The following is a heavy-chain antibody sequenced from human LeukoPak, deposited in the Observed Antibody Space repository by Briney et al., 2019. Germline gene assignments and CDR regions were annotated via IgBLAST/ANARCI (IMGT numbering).Heavy chain of an antibody. V-gene: IGHV1-18*01. CDR1: GYTFTSHG. Sequence: ASVKVSCKASGYTFTSHGISWVRQAPGQGLEWMGLISAYNGNTNYAQKLQGRVTMTTDTSTSTAYMELRSLRSDDTAVYYCARDSSSWLIDYWGQGTLVTVSS. J-gene: IGHJ4*02. D-gene: IGHD6-13*01. CDR2: ISAYNGNT. CDR3: ARDSSSWLIDY.